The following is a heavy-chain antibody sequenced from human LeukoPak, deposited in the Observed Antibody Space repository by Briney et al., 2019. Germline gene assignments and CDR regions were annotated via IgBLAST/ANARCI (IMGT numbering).Heavy chain of an antibody. CDR1: EFTFSTYP. Sequence: PGGSLRLSCAASEFTFSTYPMSWVRQAPGKGLEWVSLISDGAATTYYADSVKGRFAISRDNSKSTLWLQMNSLRADDTAIYYCARDVEARISAAGTFDYWGQGSLVTVSS. CDR3: ARDVEARISAAGTFDY. J-gene: IGHJ4*02. D-gene: IGHD6-13*01. V-gene: IGHV3-23*01. CDR2: ISDGAATT.